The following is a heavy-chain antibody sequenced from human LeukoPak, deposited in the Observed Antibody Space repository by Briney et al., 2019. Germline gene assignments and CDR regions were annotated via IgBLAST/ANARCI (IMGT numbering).Heavy chain of an antibody. CDR3: ARDRGGATWFDY. J-gene: IGHJ4*02. CDR1: GGSISSGDYY. Sequence: SETLSLTCTVSGGSISSGDYYWSWIRQPPGKGLEWIAYIYYCGSTYYNPSLKSRVTISVDTSKNQFSLKLSSVTAADTAVYYCARDRGGATWFDYWGQRTLVTVSS. D-gene: IGHD1-26*01. V-gene: IGHV4-30-4*08. CDR2: IYYCGST.